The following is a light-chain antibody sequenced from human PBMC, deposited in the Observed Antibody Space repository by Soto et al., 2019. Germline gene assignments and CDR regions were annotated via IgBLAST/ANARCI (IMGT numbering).Light chain of an antibody. CDR2: EVS. CDR1: SSDVGGYNY. Sequence: QSALTQPASVSGSPGQSITISCTVTSSDVGGYNYLSWYQQHPGQAPRVMIYEVSNRPSGVFNRFSGSKSGNTASLTISGLQAEDEADYYCSSYTTSGTPVFGGGTKLTVL. CDR3: SSYTTSGTPV. V-gene: IGLV2-14*01. J-gene: IGLJ3*02.